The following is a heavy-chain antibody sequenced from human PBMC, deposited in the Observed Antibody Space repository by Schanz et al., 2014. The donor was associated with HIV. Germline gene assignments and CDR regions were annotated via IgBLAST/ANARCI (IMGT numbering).Heavy chain of an antibody. D-gene: IGHD3-9*01. CDR3: ARGQDWPGPRLDH. V-gene: IGHV1-18*01. J-gene: IGHJ5*02. Sequence: QVQLVQSGAEVKKPGASVKVSCKASGYTFTDYFVHWVRQAPGQGLDWMGWISPYNGDRNYGRNFQNRITLTTDTSTNTAYLELRSLRSDDTAVYYCARGQDWPGPRLDHWGHGTLVLVSS. CDR1: GYTFTDYF. CDR2: ISPYNGDR.